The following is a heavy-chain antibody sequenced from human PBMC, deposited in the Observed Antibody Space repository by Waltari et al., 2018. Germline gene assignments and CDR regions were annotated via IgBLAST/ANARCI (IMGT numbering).Heavy chain of an antibody. V-gene: IGHV4-59*01. Sequence: QVQLQESGPGLVKPSETLSLTCTVSGGSISSYYWSWIRQPPGKGLEWIGYIYYSGSTNYNPARKSRGTISVDTSKNQFALKLSSVTAADTAVYYCAREGMGVAATGYYYYYGMDVWGQGTTVTVSS. CDR2: IYYSGST. J-gene: IGHJ6*02. CDR3: AREGMGVAATGYYYYYGMDV. CDR1: GGSISSYY. D-gene: IGHD2-15*01.